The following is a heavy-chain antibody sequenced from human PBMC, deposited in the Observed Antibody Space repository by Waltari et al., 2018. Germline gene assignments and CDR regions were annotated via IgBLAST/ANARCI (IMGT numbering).Heavy chain of an antibody. D-gene: IGHD1-26*01. CDR1: GFTFSSYA. J-gene: IGHJ4*02. CDR3: ARELSWELPLRD. Sequence: QVQLVESGGGVVQPGRSLRLSCAASGFTFSSYAMHWVRQAPGKGLEGVAVISYDGSNKYYADSVKGRFTISRDNSKNTLYLQMNSLRAEDTAVYYCARELSWELPLRDWGQGTLVTVSS. CDR2: ISYDGSNK. V-gene: IGHV3-30*01.